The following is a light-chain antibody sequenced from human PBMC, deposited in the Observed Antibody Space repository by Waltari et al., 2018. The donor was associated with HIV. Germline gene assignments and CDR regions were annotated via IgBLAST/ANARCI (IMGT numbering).Light chain of an antibody. V-gene: IGLV1-47*01. CDR2: RTN. CDR3: AAWDDSLSGWV. CDR1: SSNIGSNY. J-gene: IGLJ3*02. Sequence: QSVVTQPPSASGTPGHGVTISCSGSSSNIGSNYVYWYQQLPGTAPKLLIYRTNQRSSGVPDRLSGSKSGTSASLAISGLRPEDEAEYYCAAWDDSLSGWVFGGGTKLTVL.